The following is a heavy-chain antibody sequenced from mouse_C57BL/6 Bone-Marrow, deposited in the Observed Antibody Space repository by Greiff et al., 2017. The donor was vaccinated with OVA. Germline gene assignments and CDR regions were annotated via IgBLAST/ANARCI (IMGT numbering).Heavy chain of an antibody. D-gene: IGHD4-1*02. CDR1: GYTFTDYY. CDR3: VCPTGSQSSYYFDY. V-gene: IGHV1-76*01. J-gene: IGHJ2*01. Sequence: QVQLQQSGAELVRPGASVKLSCKASGYTFTDYYINWVKQRPGQGLEWIARINPGIGNTYYNEKFKGKATLTAEKSSSTAYMQLSSLTSEDSAVYFWVCPTGSQSSYYFDYWGQGTTLTVSS. CDR2: INPGIGNT.